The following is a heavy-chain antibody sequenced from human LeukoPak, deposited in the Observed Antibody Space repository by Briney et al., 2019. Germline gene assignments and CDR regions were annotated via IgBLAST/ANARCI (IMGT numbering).Heavy chain of an antibody. V-gene: IGHV1-18*01. CDR3: ARQAWNYYYYGMDA. CDR1: GDTFSSYG. Sequence: GASVKVSCKASGDTFSSYGITWVRQAPGQGLEYLGWINNYNGDTNYAQGLQGRVTMTTDTSTRTAYMELRSLRSDDTAVYYCARQAWNYYYYGMDAWGQGTTVTVFS. J-gene: IGHJ6*02. D-gene: IGHD1-1*01. CDR2: INNYNGDT.